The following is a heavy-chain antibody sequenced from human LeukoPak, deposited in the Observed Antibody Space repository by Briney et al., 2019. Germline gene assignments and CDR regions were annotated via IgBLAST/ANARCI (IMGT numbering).Heavy chain of an antibody. J-gene: IGHJ4*02. Sequence: PGGSLRLSCAASGFTFSDSYTTWIRQAPGKGLEWVAYISGGSSYTNYAASVKGRFTISRDNAKNSLFLQMNGLRAEDTAVYYCAREGRTNYYDSSGYSRFDYWGQGTLVTVSS. CDR3: AREGRTNYYDSSGYSRFDY. CDR1: GFTFSDSY. CDR2: ISGGSSYT. V-gene: IGHV3-11*05. D-gene: IGHD3-22*01.